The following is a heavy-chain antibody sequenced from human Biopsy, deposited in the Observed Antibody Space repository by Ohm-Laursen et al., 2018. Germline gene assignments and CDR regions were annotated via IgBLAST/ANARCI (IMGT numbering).Heavy chain of an antibody. V-gene: IGHV3-11*01. CDR3: ARARDDFVVVPAAFFDF. J-gene: IGHJ4*02. CDR2: ISSSGATI. CDR1: GFTFSDHH. D-gene: IGHD2-15*01. Sequence: GSLRPSCSAFGFTFSDHHMAWVRQAPGKGLEWLSYISSSGATIKYADSVKGRFTISRDNAKNSLYLRMNSLRAEDTAVYFCARARDDFVVVPAAFFDFWGQGTLVTVSS.